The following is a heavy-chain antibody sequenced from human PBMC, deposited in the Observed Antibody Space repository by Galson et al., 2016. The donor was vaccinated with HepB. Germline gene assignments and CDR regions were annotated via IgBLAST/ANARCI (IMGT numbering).Heavy chain of an antibody. CDR2: ISVYRTI. J-gene: IGHJ4*02. CDR1: GFSFSSYS. V-gene: IGHV3-48*04. CDR3: ASEAPILAPTLDY. D-gene: IGHD5-12*01. Sequence: SLRLSCAASGFSFSSYSMNWVRQAPGKGLEWVSYISVYRTIYYADSVRGRFTISRDNAQNSVYLQMNTLRADDTAVYYCASEAPILAPTLDYWGQGTLVIVSS.